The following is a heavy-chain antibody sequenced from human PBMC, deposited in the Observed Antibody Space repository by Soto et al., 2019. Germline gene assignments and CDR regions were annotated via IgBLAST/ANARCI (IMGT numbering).Heavy chain of an antibody. CDR1: GGTFSSYA. CDR3: ARARIPMTTVVMGDY. D-gene: IGHD4-17*01. Sequence: ASVKVSCKASGGTFSSYAISWVRQAPGQGLEWMGGIIPIFGTANYAQKFQGRVTITADESTSTAYMELSSLRSEDTAVYYCARARIPMTTVVMGDYWGQGTLVTVSS. V-gene: IGHV1-69*13. J-gene: IGHJ4*02. CDR2: IIPIFGTA.